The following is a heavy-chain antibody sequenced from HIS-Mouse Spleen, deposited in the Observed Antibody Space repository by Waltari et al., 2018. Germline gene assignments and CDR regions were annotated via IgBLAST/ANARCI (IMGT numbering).Heavy chain of an antibody. CDR1: GGSISSSSYY. CDR2: IYYRGGT. J-gene: IGHJ5*02. Sequence: QLQLQESGPGLVKPSETLSLTCTVSGGSISSSSYYWGWIRQPPGKGLEWIGSIYYRGGTYYNPSLKSRVTISVDTSKNQFSLKLSSVTAADTAVYYCATFIAAAGTGHNWFDPWGQGTLVTVSS. CDR3: ATFIAAAGTGHNWFDP. D-gene: IGHD6-13*01. V-gene: IGHV4-39*07.